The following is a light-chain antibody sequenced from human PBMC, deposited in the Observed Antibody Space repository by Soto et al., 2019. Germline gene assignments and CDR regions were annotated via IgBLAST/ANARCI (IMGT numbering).Light chain of an antibody. CDR3: LQDSNYPCT. V-gene: IGKV1-39*01. CDR2: AAS. CDR1: QSISSY. Sequence: EIEMTQSPSSLSASVGDRVTITCRASQSISSYLNWYQQKPGKAPKLLIYAASSLQSGVPSRFSGSGSGTDFTLTISSLQPEDFATYYCLQDSNYPCTFGQGTKVDI. J-gene: IGKJ1*01.